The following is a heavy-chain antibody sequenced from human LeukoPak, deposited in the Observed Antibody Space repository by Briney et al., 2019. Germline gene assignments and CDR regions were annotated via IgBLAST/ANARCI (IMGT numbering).Heavy chain of an antibody. D-gene: IGHD4-11*01. J-gene: IGHJ3*02. CDR2: IYYSGST. CDR1: GGSISSGDYY. V-gene: IGHV4-30-4*01. Sequence: SQTLSLTCTVSGGSISSGDYYWSWIRQPPGTGPEWIGYIYYSGSTYYNPSLKSRVTISVDTSKNQFSLKLSSVTAADTAVYYCARDDMTTDAFDIWGQGTMVTVSS. CDR3: ARDDMTTDAFDI.